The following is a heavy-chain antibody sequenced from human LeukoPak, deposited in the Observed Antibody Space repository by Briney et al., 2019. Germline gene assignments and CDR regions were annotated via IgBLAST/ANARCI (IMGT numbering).Heavy chain of an antibody. CDR2: IYPGDSDT. Sequence: GESLKISCKGSGYSFTSYWIGWVRQMPGKGLEWRGIIYPGDSDTRYSPSFQGQVTISADKSISTAYLQWSSLKASDTAMYYCARRSECSGGSCYLGPVGYWGQGTLVTVSS. J-gene: IGHJ4*02. V-gene: IGHV5-51*01. CDR1: GYSFTSYW. CDR3: ARRSECSGGSCYLGPVGY. D-gene: IGHD2-15*01.